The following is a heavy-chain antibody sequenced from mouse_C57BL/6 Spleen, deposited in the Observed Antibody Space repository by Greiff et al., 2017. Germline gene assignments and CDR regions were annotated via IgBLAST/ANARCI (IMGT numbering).Heavy chain of an antibody. J-gene: IGHJ4*01. D-gene: IGHD1-1*01. Sequence: DVQLQESGEGLVKPGGSLKLSCAASGFTFSSYAMSWVRQTPEKRLEWVAYISSGGDYIYYADTVKGRFTISRDNARNTLYLQMSSLKSEDTAMYYCTRDGGSSPSYAMDYWGQGTSVTVSS. CDR1: GFTFSSYA. CDR3: TRDGGSSPSYAMDY. CDR2: ISSGGDYI. V-gene: IGHV5-9-1*02.